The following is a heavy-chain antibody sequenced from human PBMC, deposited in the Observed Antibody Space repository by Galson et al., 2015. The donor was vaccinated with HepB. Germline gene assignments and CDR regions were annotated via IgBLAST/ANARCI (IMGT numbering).Heavy chain of an antibody. J-gene: IGHJ5*01. CDR1: GGTFSSYA. CDR2: IIPIFGTA. Sequence: SVKVSCKASGGTFSSYAIGWVRQAPGQGLEWMGGIIPIFGTANYAQKFQGRVTITADKSTSTAYMELSSLRSEDTAVYYCARGELLPVPGWLGCWGQGTLVTVSS. D-gene: IGHD1-26*01. CDR3: ARGELLPVPGWLGC. V-gene: IGHV1-69*06.